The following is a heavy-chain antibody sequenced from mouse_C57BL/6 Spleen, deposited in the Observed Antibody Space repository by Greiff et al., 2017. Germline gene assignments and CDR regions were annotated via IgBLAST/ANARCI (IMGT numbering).Heavy chain of an antibody. J-gene: IGHJ4*01. V-gene: IGHV1-53*01. D-gene: IGHD2-1*01. CDR3: ARETLLDY. CDR2: INPSNGNT. CDR1: GYTFTSYW. Sequence: QVQLQQPGTELVKPGASVKLSCKASGYTFTSYWMHWVKQRPGQGLEWIGNINPSNGNTYYNEKFKGKATLTADKSSSTAYMELRSLTSEDSAVYFCARETLLDYWGQGTSVTVSS.